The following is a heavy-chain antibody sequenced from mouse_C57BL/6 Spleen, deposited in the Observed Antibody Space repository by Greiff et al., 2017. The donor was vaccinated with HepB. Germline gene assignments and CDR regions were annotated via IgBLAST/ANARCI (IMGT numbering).Heavy chain of an antibody. Sequence: QVQLQQSGAELVRPGASVTLSCKASGYTFTDYEMHWVKQTPVHGLEWIGAIDPETGGTAYNQKFKGKAILTADKSSSTAYMELRSLTSEDSAVYYCPITTVVPFDYWGQGTTLTVSS. D-gene: IGHD1-1*01. CDR1: GYTFTDYE. V-gene: IGHV1-15*01. CDR2: IDPETGGT. CDR3: PITTVVPFDY. J-gene: IGHJ2*01.